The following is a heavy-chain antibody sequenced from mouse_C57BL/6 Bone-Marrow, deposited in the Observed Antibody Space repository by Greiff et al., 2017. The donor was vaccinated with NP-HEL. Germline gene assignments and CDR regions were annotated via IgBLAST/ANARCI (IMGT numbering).Heavy chain of an antibody. CDR1: GYTFTSYG. V-gene: IGHV1-81*01. CDR2: IYPRSGNT. CDR3: ARGGMVTTWKGEIWAYYYAMDY. Sequence: QVQLQQSGAELARPGASVKLSCKASGYTFTSYGISWVKQRTGQGLEWIGEIYPRSGNTYYNEKFKGKATLTADKSSSTAYMELRSLTSEDSAVYFCARGGMVTTWKGEIWAYYYAMDYWGQGTSVTVSS. J-gene: IGHJ4*01. D-gene: IGHD2-3*01.